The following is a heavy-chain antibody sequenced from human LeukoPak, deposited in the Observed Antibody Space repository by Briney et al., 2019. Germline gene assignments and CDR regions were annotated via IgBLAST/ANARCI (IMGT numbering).Heavy chain of an antibody. CDR3: ARGGNITMVRGVITPFDY. Sequence: PSETLSLTCAVYGGSFSGYYWSWIRQPPGKGLEWIGEINDSGSTNYNPSLKSRVTISVDTSKNQFSLKLSSVTAADTAVYYCARGGNITMVRGVITPFDYWGQGTLVTVSS. D-gene: IGHD3-10*01. V-gene: IGHV4-34*01. J-gene: IGHJ4*02. CDR1: GGSFSGYY. CDR2: INDSGST.